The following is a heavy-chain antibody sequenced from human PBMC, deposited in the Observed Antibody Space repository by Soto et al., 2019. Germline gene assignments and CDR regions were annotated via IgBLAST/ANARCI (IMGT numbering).Heavy chain of an antibody. J-gene: IGHJ5*02. CDR3: VLLVATIGGYWFDP. V-gene: IGHV1-2*02. D-gene: IGHD5-12*01. Sequence: ASVKVSCKASGYTFTGYYMHWVRQAPGQGLEWMGWINPNSGGTNYAQKFQGRVTMTRDTSISTAYMELSRLRSDDTAVYYCVLLVATIGGYWFDPWGQGALVTVSS. CDR1: GYTFTGYY. CDR2: INPNSGGT.